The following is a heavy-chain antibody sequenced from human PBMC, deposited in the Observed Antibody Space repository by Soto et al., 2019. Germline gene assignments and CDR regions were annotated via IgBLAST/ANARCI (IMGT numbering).Heavy chain of an antibody. CDR1: GGSISSSSCH. CDR3: RRSSRYSTDV. CDR2: IKYSGTT. J-gene: IGHJ6*02. D-gene: IGHD6-13*01. Sequence: PSETLSLTCTVSGGSISSSSCHWGWIRQPPGKGLEWIASIKYSGTTFYNPSLKSRVTLSVDTSKNQFALNVISVTAADTAVYYCRRSSRYSTDVWGQGTTVTVSS. V-gene: IGHV4-39*01.